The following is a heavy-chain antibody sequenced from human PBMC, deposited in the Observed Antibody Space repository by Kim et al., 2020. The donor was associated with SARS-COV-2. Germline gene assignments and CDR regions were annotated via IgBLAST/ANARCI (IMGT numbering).Heavy chain of an antibody. CDR2: IIPIFGTA. V-gene: IGHV1-69*13. D-gene: IGHD3-22*01. J-gene: IGHJ4*02. CDR3: ARFTYDDSSGYYLDY. CDR1: GGTFSSYA. Sequence: SVKVSCKASGGTFSSYAISWVRQAPGQGLEWMGGIIPIFGTAKYAQKFQGRVTITADESTSTAYMELSSLRSEDTAVYYCARFTYDDSSGYYLDYWGQGTLVTVSS.